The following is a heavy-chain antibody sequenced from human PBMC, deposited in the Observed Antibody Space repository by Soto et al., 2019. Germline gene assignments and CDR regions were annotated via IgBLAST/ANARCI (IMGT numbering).Heavy chain of an antibody. D-gene: IGHD5-12*01. CDR1: GLTFSDYA. CDR3: AKDGYTGFDPSHFDY. CDR2: ISGSGGST. Sequence: PGGSLRLSCAASGLTFSDYAMSWVRQAPGKGLEWVSTISGSGGSTYYADSVKGRFTISRVNSKTTLYLQMNSLRVEDTAVYYCAKDGYTGFDPSHFDYWGQGTLVTVSS. J-gene: IGHJ4*02. V-gene: IGHV3-23*01.